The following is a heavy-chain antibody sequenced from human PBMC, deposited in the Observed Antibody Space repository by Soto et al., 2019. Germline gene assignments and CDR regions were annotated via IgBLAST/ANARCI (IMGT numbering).Heavy chain of an antibody. CDR3: ARGGITGTFDY. V-gene: IGHV1-18*04. CDR1: GYTFTSYG. CDR2: ISAYNGNT. J-gene: IGHJ4*02. Sequence: GASLRVSCKASGYTFTSYGISWVRQAPGQGLEWMGWISAYNGNTNYAQKLQGRVTMTTDTSTSTAYMDLRSLRSDDTAGYYCARGGITGTFDYWGQGTLVTVSS. D-gene: IGHD1-20*01.